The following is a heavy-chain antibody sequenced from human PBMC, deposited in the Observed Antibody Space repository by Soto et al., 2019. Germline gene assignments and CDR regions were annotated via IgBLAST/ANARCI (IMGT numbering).Heavy chain of an antibody. V-gene: IGHV4-4*07. Sequence: SETLSLTCTVSGGSISNYYWTWIRQPAGKGLEWIGRIYTSGTTNYNPSLKSRVTMSVDTSKNQFSLKLSSVTAADTALYYCERQTKYSSRCYDYWGHGTLVTVSS. CDR2: IYTSGTT. CDR3: ERQTKYSSRCYDY. J-gene: IGHJ4*01. CDR1: GGSISNYY. D-gene: IGHD6-13*01.